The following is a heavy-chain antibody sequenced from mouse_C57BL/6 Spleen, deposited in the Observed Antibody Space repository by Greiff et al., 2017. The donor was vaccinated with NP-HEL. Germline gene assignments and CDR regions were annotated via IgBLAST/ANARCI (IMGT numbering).Heavy chain of an antibody. CDR2: IDPEDGDT. Sequence: EVQLQESGAELVRPGASVKLSCTTSGFNIKDYYMHWVKQRPEQGLEWIGRIDPEDGDTEYAPKFQGKATMTAATSSNTAYLQLSSLTSEDTAVYYCTTRINYYGSSWDYAMDYWGQGTSVTVSS. CDR1: GFNIKDYY. D-gene: IGHD1-1*01. J-gene: IGHJ4*01. V-gene: IGHV14-1*01. CDR3: TTRINYYGSSWDYAMDY.